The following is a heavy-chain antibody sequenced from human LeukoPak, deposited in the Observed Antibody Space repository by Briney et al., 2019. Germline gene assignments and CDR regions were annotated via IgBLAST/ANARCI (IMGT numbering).Heavy chain of an antibody. J-gene: IGHJ4*02. CDR3: ARHNNWAFDY. CDR1: GYSFASYW. Sequence: VASVKVSCKASGYSFASYWIGWVRQMSGKGLEWMAIIHPNDGSSIYSPSFGGQVTISADKSINTAYLEWSTLKASDTAIYYCARHNNWAFDYWDQGTLLTVSS. V-gene: IGHV5-51*01. CDR2: IHPNDGSS. D-gene: IGHD2/OR15-2a*01.